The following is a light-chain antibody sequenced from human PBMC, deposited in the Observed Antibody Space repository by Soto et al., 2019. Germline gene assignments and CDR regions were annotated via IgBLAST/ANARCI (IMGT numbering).Light chain of an antibody. CDR3: MQATQSIT. Sequence: DIVMTQTPLSSPVTLGQPASISCRSSQSLIASDGNTYLSWLQQRPGQPPRPLIYKISNRFSGVPDRFSGSGAGTDFTLKISRVEAEDVGTYYCMQATQSITFGGGTKVEIK. CDR1: QSLIASDGNTY. J-gene: IGKJ4*01. V-gene: IGKV2-24*01. CDR2: KIS.